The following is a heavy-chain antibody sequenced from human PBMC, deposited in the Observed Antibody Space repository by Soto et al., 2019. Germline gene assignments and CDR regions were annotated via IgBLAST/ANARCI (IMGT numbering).Heavy chain of an antibody. Sequence: SETLSLTCTVSGDSISSYYWTWIRQPPGKGLEWVGYTYHSGSSNYNPSFKSRVTISVDTSKNQFSLELSSVTAADTAVYYCARLVAARPYQFDSWGQGTLVTVSS. CDR3: ARLVAARPYQFDS. J-gene: IGHJ4*02. CDR1: GDSISSYY. V-gene: IGHV4-59*08. D-gene: IGHD6-6*01. CDR2: TYHSGSS.